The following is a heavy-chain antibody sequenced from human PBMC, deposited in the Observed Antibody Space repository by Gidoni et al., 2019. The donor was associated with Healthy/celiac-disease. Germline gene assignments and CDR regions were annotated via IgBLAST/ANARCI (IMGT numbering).Heavy chain of an antibody. V-gene: IGHV3-9*01. J-gene: IGHJ4*02. CDR1: GFPLAYSA. CDR2: ISWNSGSI. Sequence: EVQPASSGGGLVQPGRSLRLPCAAPGFPLAYSAMHWVRQAPGKGLEWVSGISWNSGSIGYADSVKGRFTISRENAKNSLYLQMNSLRAEDTALYYWAKLSHYEFWSGHFDYWGQGTLVTVSS. CDR3: AKLSHYEFWSGHFDY. D-gene: IGHD3-3*01.